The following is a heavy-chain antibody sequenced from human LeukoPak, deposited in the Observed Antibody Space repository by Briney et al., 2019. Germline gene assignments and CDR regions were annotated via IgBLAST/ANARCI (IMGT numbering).Heavy chain of an antibody. J-gene: IGHJ4*02. V-gene: IGHV1-2*02. CDR3: ARGIIVGATCRPDY. Sequence: GTSVKVSCKASGYTFTYFMHWVRQAPGQGLEWMGWINPNNGDTKYAQEFQGRVTMTTDTSTSTAYMELRSLRSDDTAVYYCARGIIVGATCRPDYWGQGTLVTVSS. CDR2: INPNNGDT. D-gene: IGHD1-26*01. CDR1: GYTFTYF.